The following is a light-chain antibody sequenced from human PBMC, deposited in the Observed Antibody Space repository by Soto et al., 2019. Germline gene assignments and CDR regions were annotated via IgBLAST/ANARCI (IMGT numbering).Light chain of an antibody. Sequence: QSVLTQPASVSGSPGQSITISCTGTSSDVGAYNLVSWYQHHPGKAPKLLIFEGSKRPSGVSNRISGSKSGNTASLTISGLQAEGEADYHGCAYGGFSTFVIFGGGTKLTVL. V-gene: IGLV2-23*03. CDR3: CAYGGFSTFVI. CDR2: EGS. J-gene: IGLJ2*01. CDR1: SSDVGAYNL.